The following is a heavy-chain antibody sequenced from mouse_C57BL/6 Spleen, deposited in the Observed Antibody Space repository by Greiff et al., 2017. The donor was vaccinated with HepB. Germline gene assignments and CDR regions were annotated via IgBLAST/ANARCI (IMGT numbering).Heavy chain of an antibody. V-gene: IGHV7-3*01. Sequence: EVQLQQSGGGLVQPGGSLSLSCAASGFTFTDYYMSWVRQPPGKALEWLGFLRNKANGYTTEYSASVKGRFTISSDNSQSILYLQMNALRAEDSATYYCARSIYYGYDDYAMDYWGQGTSVTVSS. J-gene: IGHJ4*01. CDR2: LRNKANGYTT. CDR1: GFTFTDYY. CDR3: ARSIYYGYDDYAMDY. D-gene: IGHD2-2*01.